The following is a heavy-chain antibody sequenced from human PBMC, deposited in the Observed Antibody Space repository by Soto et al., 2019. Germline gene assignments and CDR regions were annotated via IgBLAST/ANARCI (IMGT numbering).Heavy chain of an antibody. V-gene: IGHV3-72*01. CDR1: GFTSSDHY. Sequence: EVELVESGGGLVQAGGSLRVSCGVSGFTSSDHYMDWVRQAPGKGLEWVGRTANKRSRYTTEYAASVKGRFIISRDDSKHSVYLQRNSPKIADTAVYYCARAGLGHGLDVWGQGTTVTVSS. CDR3: ARAGLGHGLDV. J-gene: IGHJ6*02. D-gene: IGHD3-16*01. CDR2: TANKRSRYTT.